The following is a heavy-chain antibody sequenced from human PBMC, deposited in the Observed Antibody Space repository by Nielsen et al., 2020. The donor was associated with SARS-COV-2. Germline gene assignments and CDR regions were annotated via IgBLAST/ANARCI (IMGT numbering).Heavy chain of an antibody. CDR2: ISYDGSNK. V-gene: IGHV3-30*03. Sequence: GESLKISCAASGFTFSSYGMHWVRQAPGKGLEWVAVISYDGSNKYYADSVKGRFTISRDNSKNTLYLQMNSLRAEDTAVYYCARDSYGMDVWGKGTTVTVSS. D-gene: IGHD2-8*01. CDR3: ARDSYGMDV. CDR1: GFTFSSYG. J-gene: IGHJ6*04.